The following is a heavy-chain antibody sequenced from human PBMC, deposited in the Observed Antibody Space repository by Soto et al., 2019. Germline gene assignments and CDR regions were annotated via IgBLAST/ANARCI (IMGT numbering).Heavy chain of an antibody. CDR3: ARGPGITMVRGVGYYYGMDV. D-gene: IGHD3-10*01. J-gene: IGHJ6*02. V-gene: IGHV4-31*03. CDR2: TYYSGST. Sequence: SETLSLTCTVSGGSISSGGYYWSWIRQHPGKGLEWIGYTYYSGSTYYNPSLKSRVTISVDTSKNQFSLKLSSVTAADTAVYYCARGPGITMVRGVGYYYGMDVWGQGTTVTVSS. CDR1: GGSISSGGYY.